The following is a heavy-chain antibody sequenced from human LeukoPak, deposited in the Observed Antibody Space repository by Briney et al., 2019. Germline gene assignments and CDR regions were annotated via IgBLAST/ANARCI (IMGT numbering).Heavy chain of an antibody. CDR2: IYYSGST. V-gene: IGHV4-59*01. CDR1: GGSISSYY. D-gene: IGHD5-12*01. Sequence: PSETLSLTCTVSGGSISSYYWSWIRQPPGKGLEWIGYIYYSGSTNYNPSLKSRVTISVDTSKNQFPLKLSSVTAADTAVYYCARVKGYSGYVNYWGQGTLVTVSS. J-gene: IGHJ4*02. CDR3: ARVKGYSGYVNY.